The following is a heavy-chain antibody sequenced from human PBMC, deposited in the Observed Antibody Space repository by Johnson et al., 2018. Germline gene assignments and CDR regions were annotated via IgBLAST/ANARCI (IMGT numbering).Heavy chain of an antibody. J-gene: IGHJ3*01. Sequence: VQSGGSLRLSCAASGFTFNNYAMTWVRQAPGKGLEWVSHITGSGGNTYYADSVKGRFTISRDSSKNTLYLQMNSLRAEDTAVYYCAGEADAPDAFDVWGQGTMVTVSS. D-gene: IGHD6-19*01. CDR3: AGEADAPDAFDV. CDR2: ITGSGGNT. CDR1: GFTFNNYA. V-gene: IGHV3-23*01.